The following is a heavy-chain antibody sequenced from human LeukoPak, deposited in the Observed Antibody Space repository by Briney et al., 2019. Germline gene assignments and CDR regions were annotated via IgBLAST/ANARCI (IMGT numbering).Heavy chain of an antibody. V-gene: IGHV3-23*01. J-gene: IGHJ4*02. CDR3: AKEVFGVVIIGIDY. D-gene: IGHD3-3*01. Sequence: GGSLRLSCAASGFSFSSYAMNWVRQAPGKGLEWVSIIFGNGDTTYYADSVKGRFTVSRDNSKDTLYLQMNSLRAEDTAVYYCAKEVFGVVIIGIDYWGQGTLVTVSS. CDR2: IFGNGDTT. CDR1: GFSFSSYA.